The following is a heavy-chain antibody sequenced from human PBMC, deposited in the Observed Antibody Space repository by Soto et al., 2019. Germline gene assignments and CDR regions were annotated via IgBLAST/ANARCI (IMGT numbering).Heavy chain of an antibody. D-gene: IGHD3-22*01. CDR3: ARGPRPYDSSGYYAPPRTFFDY. V-gene: IGHV4-34*01. Sequence: SETLSLTCAFYGGSFIGYYWSWIRQPPGKGLEWIGEINHSGSTNYNPSLKSRVTISVDTSKNQFSLKLSSVTAADTAVYYCARGPRPYDSSGYYAPPRTFFDYWGQGTLVTVSS. CDR2: INHSGST. J-gene: IGHJ4*02. CDR1: GGSFIGYY.